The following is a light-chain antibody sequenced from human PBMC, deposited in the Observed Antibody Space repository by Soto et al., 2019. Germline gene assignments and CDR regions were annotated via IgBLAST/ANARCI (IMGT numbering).Light chain of an antibody. Sequence: QSVLTQPPSASGTPGQRVTISCSGSSSNIGSKYVYWYQQLPGTAPKLLIYRNDQRPSGVPDRFSGSKSGTSASLAISGLRSEDEADYYCAAWDGSLSGWVFGGGTQLTVL. CDR3: AAWDGSLSGWV. CDR1: SSNIGSKY. CDR2: RND. J-gene: IGLJ3*02. V-gene: IGLV1-47*01.